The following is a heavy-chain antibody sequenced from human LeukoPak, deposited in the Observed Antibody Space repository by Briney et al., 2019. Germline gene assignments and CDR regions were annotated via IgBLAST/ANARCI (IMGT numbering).Heavy chain of an antibody. Sequence: ASVKVSCKVSGYTLTELSMHWVRQAPGQGLEWMGIINPSGGSTSYAQKFQGRVTMTRDTSTSTVYMELSSLRSEDTAVYYCARVFGGSYFNWFDPWGQGTLVTVSS. CDR1: GYTLTELS. V-gene: IGHV1-46*01. CDR2: INPSGGST. J-gene: IGHJ5*02. D-gene: IGHD1-26*01. CDR3: ARVFGGSYFNWFDP.